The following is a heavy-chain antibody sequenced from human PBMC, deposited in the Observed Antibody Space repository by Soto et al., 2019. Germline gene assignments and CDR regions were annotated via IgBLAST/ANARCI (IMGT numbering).Heavy chain of an antibody. Sequence: QVQLVESGGGLVKPGGSLRLSCAASGFTFSDYYMSWIRQAPGKGLEWVSYISRSGSTIYYADSVKGRFTISRDNAKNSLYLKMNSLRAEDTAVYYCARDQFRLQQLVEEYYDYGMDVWGHGTTVTVSS. D-gene: IGHD6-13*01. V-gene: IGHV3-11*01. CDR1: GFTFSDYY. J-gene: IGHJ6*02. CDR3: ARDQFRLQQLVEEYYDYGMDV. CDR2: ISRSGSTI.